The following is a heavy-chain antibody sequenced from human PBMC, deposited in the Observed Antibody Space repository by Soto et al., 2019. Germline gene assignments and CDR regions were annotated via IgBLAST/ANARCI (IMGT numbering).Heavy chain of an antibody. CDR1: GFTFSSYS. CDR2: ISSSSSTI. CDR3: ARSYYGDYSPGYYGMDV. D-gene: IGHD4-17*01. Sequence: PGGSLRLSCAASGFTFSSYSMNWVRQAPGKGLEWVSYISSSSSTIYYADSVKGRFTISRDNAKNSLYLQMNSLRAEDTAVYYCARSYYGDYSPGYYGMDVWGQGTTVTVS. J-gene: IGHJ6*02. V-gene: IGHV3-48*04.